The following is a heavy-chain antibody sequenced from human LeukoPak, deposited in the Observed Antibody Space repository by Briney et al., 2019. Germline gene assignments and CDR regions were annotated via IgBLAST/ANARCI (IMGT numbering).Heavy chain of an antibody. CDR3: ARRSSGPRYYYYYMDV. J-gene: IGHJ6*03. V-gene: IGHV4-34*01. CDR2: INHSGST. D-gene: IGHD3-22*01. Sequence: PSETLSLTCAVYGGSFSGYYWSWIRQPPGKGLEWIGEINHSGSTNYNPSLKSRVTISVDTSKNQFSLKLSSVTAADTAVYYCARRSSGPRYYYYYMDVWGKGTTVTVSS. CDR1: GGSFSGYY.